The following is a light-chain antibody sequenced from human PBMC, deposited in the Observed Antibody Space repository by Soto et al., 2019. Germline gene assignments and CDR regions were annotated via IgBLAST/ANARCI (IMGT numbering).Light chain of an antibody. CDR1: QSVNRN. V-gene: IGKV3-15*01. CDR3: QQNLNWTPT. Sequence: EIVMTQSPATLSASPGERATLSCRASQSVNRNVLWYQNKPGQAPRLLIYDTSARAAGIPARFSGSGSATEFNLTISRLQSEDFAVYYCQQNLNWTPTFGQGTKVDIK. CDR2: DTS. J-gene: IGKJ1*01.